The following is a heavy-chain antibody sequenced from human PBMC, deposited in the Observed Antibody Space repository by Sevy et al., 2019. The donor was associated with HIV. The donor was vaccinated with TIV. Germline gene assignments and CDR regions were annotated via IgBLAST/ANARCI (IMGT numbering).Heavy chain of an antibody. CDR3: ARGLGRDYYYYMDV. J-gene: IGHJ6*03. CDR2: ISSSSTYT. Sequence: GGSLRLSCAASGFTFSNYNMNWVRQAPGKGLEWVSSISSSSTYTHYADSLKGRFTISRDNAKNSLFLQMNSLRAEDTAVYYCARGLGRDYYYYMDVWGKGTTVTVSS. CDR1: GFTFSNYN. V-gene: IGHV3-21*01.